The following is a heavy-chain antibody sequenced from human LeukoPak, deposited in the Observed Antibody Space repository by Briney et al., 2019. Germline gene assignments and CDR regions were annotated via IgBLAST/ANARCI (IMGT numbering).Heavy chain of an antibody. V-gene: IGHV3-53*01. D-gene: IGHD3-16*01. J-gene: IGHJ4*02. CDR3: ARDGGGAFDY. Sequence: GGSPRLSCAASGFTVRNNYMSWVRQAPGKGLECVSFIYTGGTTYYADSVKGRFTISRDNSKNTLYLQMNSLRAEDTAVYYCARDGGGAFDYWGQGTLVIVSS. CDR2: IYTGGTT. CDR1: GFTVRNNY.